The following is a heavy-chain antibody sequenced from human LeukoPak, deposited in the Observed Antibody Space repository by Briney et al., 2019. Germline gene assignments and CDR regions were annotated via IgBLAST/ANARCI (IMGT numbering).Heavy chain of an antibody. CDR1: GGSTSSYY. CDR2: IYYSGST. Sequence: PSETLSLTCIVSGGSTSSYYWSWIRQPPGKGLEWIGDIYYSGSTKYNPSLKSRVTISVDTSKNQFSLKLSSVTAADTAVYYCARTRIEVIGTSFFFDYWGQGTLVTVSS. D-gene: IGHD3-22*01. CDR3: ARTRIEVIGTSFFFDY. V-gene: IGHV4-59*01. J-gene: IGHJ4*02.